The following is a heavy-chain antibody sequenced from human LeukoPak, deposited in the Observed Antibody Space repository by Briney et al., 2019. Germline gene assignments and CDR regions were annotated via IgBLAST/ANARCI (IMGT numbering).Heavy chain of an antibody. CDR1: GFTFSSIW. CDR2: IKHDASET. J-gene: IGHJ6*02. CDR3: AKNGGPHGMDV. D-gene: IGHD3-16*01. Sequence: GGSLRLSCATSGFTFSSIWMSWVRQAPGQGLEWVANIKHDASETNYVDSVKGRFTISRDNAKNSLHLQMNSLRVEDTAVYYCAKNGGPHGMDVWGQGTTVTVSS. V-gene: IGHV3-7*02.